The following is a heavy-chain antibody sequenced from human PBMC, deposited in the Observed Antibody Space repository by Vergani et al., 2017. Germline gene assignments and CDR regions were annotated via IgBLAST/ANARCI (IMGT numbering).Heavy chain of an antibody. CDR2: ISAYNAYT. J-gene: IGHJ4*02. D-gene: IGHD6-19*01. CDR3: ARDGDSSGWCYFDY. CDR1: GYTFSSYG. V-gene: IGHV1-18*01. Sequence: QVQLVQSGAEVKKPGASVKVSCKASGYTFSSYGISWVRQAPGQGLEWMGWISAYNAYTNYAQKLQGRVTMTIDTSTSTAYMELRSLRSDDTAVYYCARDGDSSGWCYFDYWGQGTLVTVSS.